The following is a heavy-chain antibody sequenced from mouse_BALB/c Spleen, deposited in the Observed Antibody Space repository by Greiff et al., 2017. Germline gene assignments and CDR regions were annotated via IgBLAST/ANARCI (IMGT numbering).Heavy chain of an antibody. V-gene: IGHV1-28*01. CDR2: IDPFNGGT. CDR1: GYSFTSYY. J-gene: IGHJ4*01. D-gene: IGHD1-1*02. CDR3: ARRGSYDYAMDY. Sequence: EVQLQQSGPELMKPGASVKISCKASGYSFTSYYMHWVKQSHGKSLEWIGYIDPFNGGTSYNQKFKGKATLTVDKSSSTAYMHLSSLTSEDSAVYYCARRGSYDYAMDYWGQGTSVTVSS.